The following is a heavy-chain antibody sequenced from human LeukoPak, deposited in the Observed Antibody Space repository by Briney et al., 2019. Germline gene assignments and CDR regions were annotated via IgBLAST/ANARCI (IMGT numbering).Heavy chain of an antibody. Sequence: GRSLRLSCAASGFTFSSYGMHWVRQAPGKGLEWVAVIWYDGSNKYYADSVKGRFTISRGNSKNTPYLQMNSLRAEDTAVYYCARCYITMVRGVIYYYGMDVWGKGTTVTVSS. J-gene: IGHJ6*04. CDR1: GFTFSSYG. CDR3: ARCYITMVRGVIYYYGMDV. CDR2: IWYDGSNK. V-gene: IGHV3-33*01. D-gene: IGHD3-10*01.